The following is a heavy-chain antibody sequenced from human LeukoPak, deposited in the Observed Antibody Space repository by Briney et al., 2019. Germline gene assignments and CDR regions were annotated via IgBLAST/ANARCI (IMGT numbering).Heavy chain of an antibody. Sequence: SHTLSLTCAVSGRSISSGGYSWSWIRQPPGKGLEWIGYIYHMGRTFYNPSLKSRVTISVDRSKNQFSLKLSSVTAADTAVYYCARLVVIGAFEIWGQGTMVTVSS. V-gene: IGHV4-30-2*01. CDR1: GRSISSGGYS. J-gene: IGHJ3*02. CDR2: IYHMGRT. CDR3: ARLVVIGAFEI. D-gene: IGHD3-22*01.